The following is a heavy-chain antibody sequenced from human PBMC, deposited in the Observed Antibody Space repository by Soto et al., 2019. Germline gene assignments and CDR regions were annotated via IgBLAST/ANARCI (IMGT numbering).Heavy chain of an antibody. J-gene: IGHJ1*01. V-gene: IGHV1-18*01. Sequence: ASVKVSCKASGYTFTSYGITWVRQAPGQGLEWMGWISAYHGNTNYAHKLQVRVTMTTDTARSTAYIELRSLRSDDTAVYYCPRGVNHYDSSGFYSHWGQGTLVTVSS. CDR3: PRGVNHYDSSGFYSH. D-gene: IGHD3-22*01. CDR2: ISAYHGNT. CDR1: GYTFTSYG.